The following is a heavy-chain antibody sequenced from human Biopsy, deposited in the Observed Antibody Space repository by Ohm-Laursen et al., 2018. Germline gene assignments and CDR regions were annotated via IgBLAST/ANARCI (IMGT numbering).Heavy chain of an antibody. CDR2: IVPILRTV. D-gene: IGHD5-24*01. V-gene: IGHV1-69*04. Sequence: SVSASCKASGPSFNNTAFSWARHPPGHWLESLGRIVPILRTVNYAQRFQGRVALTADKSTGTAYTELNRLISDDTAVYYCATDADGYYTEFDFWGQGTLITVSS. CDR1: GPSFNNTA. CDR3: ATDADGYYTEFDF. J-gene: IGHJ4*02.